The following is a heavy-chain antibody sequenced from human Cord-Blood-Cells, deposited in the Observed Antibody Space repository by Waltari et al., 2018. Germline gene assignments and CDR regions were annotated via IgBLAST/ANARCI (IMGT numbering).Heavy chain of an antibody. D-gene: IGHD6-13*01. CDR3: ARGNQQLVHY. J-gene: IGHJ4*02. V-gene: IGHV1-2*04. CDR2: INPNSGGT. CDR1: GYTFTGYY. Sequence: QVQLVQSGAEVKKPGASVKVSCKASGYTFTGYYMHWVRQAPGQGLEWMGWINPNSGGTNYAQKIQGWVTMTRDTSLSTAYMELSRLRSDDTAVYYCARGNQQLVHYWGQGTLVTVSS.